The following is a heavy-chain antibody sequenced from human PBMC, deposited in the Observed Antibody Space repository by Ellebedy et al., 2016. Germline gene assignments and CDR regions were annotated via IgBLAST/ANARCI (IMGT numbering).Heavy chain of an antibody. V-gene: IGHV3-30-3*01. J-gene: IGHJ4*02. CDR1: GFTFSVYA. CDR3: AREGSNGYYWFDY. CDR2: ISYDGTKK. Sequence: GGSLRLXCAASGFTFSVYAMHWVRRAPGKGLEWLTMISYDGTKKYYAGSVKGRVTISRDESKNTLYLEMNSLRVEDTAIYYCAREGSNGYYWFDYWGQGTLVTVSS. D-gene: IGHD3-22*01.